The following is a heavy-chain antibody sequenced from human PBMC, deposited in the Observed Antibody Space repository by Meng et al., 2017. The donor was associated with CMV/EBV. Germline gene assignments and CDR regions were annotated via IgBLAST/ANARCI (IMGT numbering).Heavy chain of an antibody. CDR3: ARGMMDDYGGIYDAFDI. CDR1: GGSFSGYY. J-gene: IGHJ3*02. Sequence: SETLSLTCAVYGGSFSGYYWSWIRQPPGKELEWIGEINHSGSTNYNPSLKSRVTISVDTSKNQFSLKLSSVTAADTAVYYCARGMMDDYGGIYDAFDIWGQGTMVTVSS. D-gene: IGHD4/OR15-4a*01. CDR2: INHSGST. V-gene: IGHV4-34*01.